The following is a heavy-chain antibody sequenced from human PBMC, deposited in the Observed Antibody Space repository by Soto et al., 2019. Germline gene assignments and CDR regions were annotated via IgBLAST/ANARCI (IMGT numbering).Heavy chain of an antibody. CDR1: GGTFSSYA. D-gene: IGHD3-3*01. V-gene: IGHV1-69*13. J-gene: IGHJ6*02. Sequence: ASVKVSCEASGGTFSSYAMSWVRQAPGQGLEWMGGIIPIFGTANYAQKFQGRVTITADESTSTAYMELSSLRSEDTAVYYCARDNRYDFWSGYPQAYYYYYGMDVWGQGTTVTVSS. CDR3: ARDNRYDFWSGYPQAYYYYYGMDV. CDR2: IIPIFGTA.